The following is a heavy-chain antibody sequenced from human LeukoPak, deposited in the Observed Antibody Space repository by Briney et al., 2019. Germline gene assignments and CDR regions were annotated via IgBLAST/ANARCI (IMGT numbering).Heavy chain of an antibody. CDR3: ARDKLGSSNA. J-gene: IGHJ5*02. Sequence: GWSLSLSCVASGFTFDDYGMSWVRQAPGKGLEWVSGINWNGGSTGYADSVKGRFTISRDNANNSLYLQMNSLRAEDTALYYCARDKLGSSNAWGQGTLVTVSS. CDR1: GFTFDDYG. CDR2: INWNGGST. D-gene: IGHD6-13*01. V-gene: IGHV3-20*04.